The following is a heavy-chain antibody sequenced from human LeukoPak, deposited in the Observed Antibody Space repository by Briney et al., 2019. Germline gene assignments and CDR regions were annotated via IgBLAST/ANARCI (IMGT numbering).Heavy chain of an antibody. CDR2: MIGDGGEI. V-gene: IGHV3-7*01. D-gene: IGHD3-10*01. J-gene: IGHJ4*02. CDR3: AREYGSGSIDY. Sequence: GGSLRLFCAASGFTFSNSWMTWVRQAPGKGLEWVASMIGDGGEIHYVDSVKGRFTISRDNAKNSLYLQMNSLTAEDTAVYYCAREYGSGSIDYWGQGTLVTVSS. CDR1: GFTFSNSW.